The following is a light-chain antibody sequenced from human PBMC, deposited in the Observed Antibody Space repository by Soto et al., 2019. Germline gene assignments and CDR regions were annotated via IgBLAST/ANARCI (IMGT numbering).Light chain of an antibody. CDR1: QNIASW. CDR2: GAS. J-gene: IGKJ5*01. CDR3: QQYNTYSAT. V-gene: IGKV1-5*01. Sequence: DIQMTQSPSTLSASVGDSVTITCRASQNIASWLAWYQQRPGKAPKLLIYGASTSESGVPLRFSGSGSGTEFTLTIRSLQPGDFAIHYCQQYNTYSATFGQGTRLEIK.